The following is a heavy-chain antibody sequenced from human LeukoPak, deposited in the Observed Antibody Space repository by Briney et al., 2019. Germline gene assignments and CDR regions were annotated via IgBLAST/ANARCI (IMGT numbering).Heavy chain of an antibody. V-gene: IGHV3-15*01. CDR1: GLTLSSAW. CDR2: IRSETDGGTT. D-gene: IGHD1-1*01. CDR3: SQLYRSDP. J-gene: IGHJ5*02. Sequence: GGSLRLSCAASGLTLSSAWMHWVRQAPGKGLEWIGLIRSETDGGTTDYASPVRGRFTISRDASKNTLYLQMNSLKIDDTAVYCRSQLYRSDPWGQGTLVTVSS.